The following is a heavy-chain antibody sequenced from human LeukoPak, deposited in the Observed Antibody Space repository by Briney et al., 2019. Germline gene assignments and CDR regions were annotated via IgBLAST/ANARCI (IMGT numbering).Heavy chain of an antibody. D-gene: IGHD3-22*01. CDR3: ARDMSYYDSIGGVDIDYFDY. V-gene: IGHV4-4*07. CDR1: GGSISSYY. J-gene: IGHJ4*02. CDR2: IYTSGST. Sequence: KPSETLSLTCTVSGGSISSYYWSWIRQPAGKGLEWIGRIYTSGSTNYNPSLKSRVTMSVDTSKNQFSLKLSSVTAADTAVYYCARDMSYYDSIGGVDIDYFDYWGQGTLVTVSS.